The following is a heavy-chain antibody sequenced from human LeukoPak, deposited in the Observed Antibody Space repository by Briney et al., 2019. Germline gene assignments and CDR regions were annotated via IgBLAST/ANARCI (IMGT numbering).Heavy chain of an antibody. CDR3: AATYYYYYGMDV. J-gene: IGHJ6*02. CDR1: GYTFTSYY. V-gene: IGHV1-2*02. Sequence: AASVKVSCKASGYTFTSYYMHWVRQAPGQGLEWMGWINPNSGGTNYAQKFQGRVTMTRDTSISTAYMELSRLRSDDTAVYYCAATYYYYYGMDVWGQGTTVTVSS. CDR2: INPNSGGT.